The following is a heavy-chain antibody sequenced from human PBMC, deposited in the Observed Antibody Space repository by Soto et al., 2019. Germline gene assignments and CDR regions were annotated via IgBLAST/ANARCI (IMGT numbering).Heavy chain of an antibody. J-gene: IGHJ5*02. Sequence: SETLSLTCTVSGGSIRSGGYYWSWIRQHPGKGLEWIGYIYYSGSTYYNPSLKSRVTISVDTSKNQFSLKLSSVTAADTAVYYCARGYWQLSNWFDPWGQGTLVTVSS. V-gene: IGHV4-31*03. D-gene: IGHD2-15*01. CDR1: GGSIRSGGYY. CDR3: ARGYWQLSNWFDP. CDR2: IYYSGST.